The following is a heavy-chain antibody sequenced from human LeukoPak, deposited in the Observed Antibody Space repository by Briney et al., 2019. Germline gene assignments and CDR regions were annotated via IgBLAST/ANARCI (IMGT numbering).Heavy chain of an antibody. CDR3: AKNKPEDYYDSSGYSPVDY. CDR1: GFTVSSNY. J-gene: IGHJ4*02. V-gene: IGHV3-53*01. CDR2: IYSGGST. Sequence: GGSLRLSCAASGFTVSSNYMSWVRQAPGKGLEWVSVIYSGGSTYYADSVKGRFTISRDNSKNTLYLQMNSLRAEDTAVYYCAKNKPEDYYDSSGYSPVDYWGQGTLVTVSS. D-gene: IGHD3-22*01.